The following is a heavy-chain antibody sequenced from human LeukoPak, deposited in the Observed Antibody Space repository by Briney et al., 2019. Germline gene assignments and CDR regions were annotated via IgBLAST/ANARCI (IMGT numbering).Heavy chain of an antibody. D-gene: IGHD3-16*01. CDR1: GGSISSYY. CDR3: ARDGGDGDLDY. CDR2: IYYSGST. J-gene: IGHJ4*02. Sequence: SETLSLTCTVSGGSISSYYWSWIRQPPGKGLEWIGYIYYSGSTNYNPSLKSRVTISVDTSKNQFSLKLSSVTAADTAVYYCARDGGDGDLDYWGQGTLVTVSA. V-gene: IGHV4-59*01.